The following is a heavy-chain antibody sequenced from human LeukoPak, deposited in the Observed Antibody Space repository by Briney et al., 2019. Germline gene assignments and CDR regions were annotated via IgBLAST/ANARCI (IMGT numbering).Heavy chain of an antibody. V-gene: IGHV1-69*04. Sequence: WASVKVSCKASGGTFSSYAISWVRQAPGQGLEWMGRIIPILGIANYAQKFQGRVTITADKSTSTAYMELSSPRSEDTAVYYCARGARFLEWSYDYYYYGMDVWGQGTTVTVSS. CDR3: ARGARFLEWSYDYYYYGMDV. CDR1: GGTFSSYA. CDR2: IIPILGIA. D-gene: IGHD3-3*01. J-gene: IGHJ6*02.